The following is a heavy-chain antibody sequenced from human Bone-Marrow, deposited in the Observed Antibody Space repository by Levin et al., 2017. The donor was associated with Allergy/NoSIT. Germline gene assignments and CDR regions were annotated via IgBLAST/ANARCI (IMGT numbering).Heavy chain of an antibody. CDR1: GSTFGSHG. Sequence: SVKVSCKASGSTFGSHGISWVRQAPGQGLEWMGGIIPAIGQLNQAHKFHGRVSITADQSTATAYMELSSLTSEDTAVYYCARGEDTAMGQFHFWGQGTLVTVSS. D-gene: IGHD5-18*01. CDR3: ARGEDTAMGQFHF. J-gene: IGHJ4*02. CDR2: IIPAIGQL. V-gene: IGHV1-69*10.